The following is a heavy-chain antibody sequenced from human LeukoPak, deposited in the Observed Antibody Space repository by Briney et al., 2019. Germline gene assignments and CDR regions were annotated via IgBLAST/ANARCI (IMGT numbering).Heavy chain of an antibody. V-gene: IGHV3-7*01. D-gene: IGHD2-2*01. CDR3: ARANQRQCDSTSCYLKLDF. CDR2: IKQDGSEK. CDR1: GFTFSSYW. Sequence: TGGSLRLSXAAPGFTFSSYWMSWVCQAPGKGLEWVANIKQDGSEKYYVDSVKGRFTISRDNAKNSLYLQMNSLRAEDTAVYFCARANQRQCDSTSCYLKLDFWGQGTLLTVSS. J-gene: IGHJ4*02.